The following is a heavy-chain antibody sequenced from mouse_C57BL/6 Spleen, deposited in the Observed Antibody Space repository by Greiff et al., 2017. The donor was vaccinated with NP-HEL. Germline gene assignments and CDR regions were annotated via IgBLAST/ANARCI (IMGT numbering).Heavy chain of an antibody. CDR1: GFTFTDYY. V-gene: IGHV7-3*01. Sequence: EVQRVESGGGLVQPGGSLSLSCAASGFTFTDYYMSWVRQPPGKALEWLGFIRNKANGYTTEYSASVKGRFTISRDNSQSILYLQMTARRAEDSATYSCSRSYSNSYVDYWGQGTTLTVSS. D-gene: IGHD2-5*01. CDR2: IRNKANGYTT. CDR3: SRSYSNSYVDY. J-gene: IGHJ2*01.